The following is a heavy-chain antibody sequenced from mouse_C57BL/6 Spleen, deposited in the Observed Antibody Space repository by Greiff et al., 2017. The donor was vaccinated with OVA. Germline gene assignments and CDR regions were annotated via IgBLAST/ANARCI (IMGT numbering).Heavy chain of an antibody. Sequence: QVQLQQPGAELVKPGASVKLSCKASGYTFTSYWMHWVKQRPGQGLEWIGMIHPNSGSTNYNEKFKSKATLTVDKSSSTAYMQLSSLTSEDSAVYYCARDYGSREGYFDVWGTGTTVTVSS. CDR3: ARDYGSREGYFDV. D-gene: IGHD1-1*01. CDR1: GYTFTSYW. J-gene: IGHJ1*03. CDR2: IHPNSGST. V-gene: IGHV1-64*01.